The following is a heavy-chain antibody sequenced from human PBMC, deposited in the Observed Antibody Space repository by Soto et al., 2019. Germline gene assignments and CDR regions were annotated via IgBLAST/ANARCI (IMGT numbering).Heavy chain of an antibody. CDR2: IWYDGTAT. J-gene: IGHJ5*02. Sequence: ESGGGVVQPGRSLTLSCVASVFTLSNYGMHWVRQAPGKGLEWVAVIWYDGTATYSADSVKGRFSISSDNATNELFLQLSSLRAEDTAVYYCASNVGSSCSSRCFDTWGQGTLVTVAS. CDR1: VFTLSNYG. D-gene: IGHD3-10*02. CDR3: ASNVGSSCSSRCFDT. V-gene: IGHV3-33*02.